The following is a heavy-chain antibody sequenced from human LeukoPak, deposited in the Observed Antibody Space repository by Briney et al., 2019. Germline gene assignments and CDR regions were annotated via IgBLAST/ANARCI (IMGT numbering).Heavy chain of an antibody. CDR2: ISSSGNYI. Sequence: PGGSLRLSCAASGFTFSSYSMNWVRQAPGKGLEWVSSISSSGNYIYYADSMKGRFTISRDNAKNSLYLQMNSLRAEDTAVYYCARESYCSGGSCYSGRAFDIWGQGTMVTVSS. CDR1: GFTFSSYS. D-gene: IGHD2-15*01. V-gene: IGHV3-21*01. CDR3: ARESYCSGGSCYSGRAFDI. J-gene: IGHJ3*02.